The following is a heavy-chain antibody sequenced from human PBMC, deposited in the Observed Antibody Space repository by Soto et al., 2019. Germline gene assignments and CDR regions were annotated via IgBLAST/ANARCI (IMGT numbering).Heavy chain of an antibody. CDR2: IYHTGTT. J-gene: IGHJ4*02. CDR3: ARAAGDYFDY. CDR1: GGSINSGDYS. V-gene: IGHV4-30-2*01. D-gene: IGHD1-26*01. Sequence: SETLSLTCTVSGGSINSGDYSGTWIRQPPGKGLEWIGYIYHTGTTYYNMSLKSRVTISVDRSKNQFSLKLSSVTAADTAVYYCARAAGDYFDYWGQGTLVTVSS.